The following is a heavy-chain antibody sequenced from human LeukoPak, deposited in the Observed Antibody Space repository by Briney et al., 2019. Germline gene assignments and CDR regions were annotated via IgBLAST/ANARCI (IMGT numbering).Heavy chain of an antibody. D-gene: IGHD4-23*01. V-gene: IGHV3-53*01. Sequence: GGSLRLSCAASGFTVSSNYLSWVRQAPGKGLECVSVIYSGGNTYYADSVKGRFTISRDNSKNTLFLQMNSLRAEDTAVYYCARRGDGGRSFDYWGQGTLITVSS. CDR2: IYSGGNT. CDR1: GFTVSSNY. J-gene: IGHJ4*02. CDR3: ARRGDGGRSFDY.